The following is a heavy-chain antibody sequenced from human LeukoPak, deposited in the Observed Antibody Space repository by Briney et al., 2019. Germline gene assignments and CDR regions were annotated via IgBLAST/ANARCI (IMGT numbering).Heavy chain of an antibody. J-gene: IGHJ4*02. CDR3: ARLRDYDFWSGYPTNFDY. V-gene: IGHV4-39*01. D-gene: IGHD3-3*01. CDR2: IYYSGST. CDR1: GGSISSSSYC. Sequence: PSETLSLTCTVSGGSISSSSYCWGWIRQPPGKGLEWIGSIYYSGSTYYNPSLKSRVTISVDTSKNQFSLKLRSVTAADTAVYNCARLRDYDFWSGYPTNFDYWGQGTLVTVSS.